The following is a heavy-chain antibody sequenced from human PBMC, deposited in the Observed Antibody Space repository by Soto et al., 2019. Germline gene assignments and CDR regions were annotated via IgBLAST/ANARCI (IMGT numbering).Heavy chain of an antibody. J-gene: IGHJ4*02. V-gene: IGHV4-39*01. CDR2: ISYGGST. Sequence: PSETLSLTCTVSGGSMWISTSYYWGWIRQPPGKGLEWTGSISYGGSTYYNPSLESRLTISVDTSRNQFSLKLSSVTAADTAVVFFARLYEYKFCSPGICFDYWGQGTLVPVSS. CDR3: ARLYEYKFCSPGICFDY. CDR1: GGSMWISTSYY. D-gene: IGHD2-15*01.